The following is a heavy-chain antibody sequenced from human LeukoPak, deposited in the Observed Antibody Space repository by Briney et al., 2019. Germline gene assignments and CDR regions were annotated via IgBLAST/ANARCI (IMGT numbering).Heavy chain of an antibody. V-gene: IGHV4-34*01. CDR1: GGSFSGYY. CDR2: INHSGST. J-gene: IGHJ4*02. D-gene: IGHD3-22*01. CDR3: ASLHRSNEGYYYDSSGYSPFDY. Sequence: PSETLSLTCAGYGGSFSGYYWSWIRQPPGKGLEWIGEINHSGSTNYNPSLKSRVTISVDTSKNQFSLKLSSVTAADTAVYYCASLHRSNEGYYYDSSGYSPFDYWGQGTLVTVSS.